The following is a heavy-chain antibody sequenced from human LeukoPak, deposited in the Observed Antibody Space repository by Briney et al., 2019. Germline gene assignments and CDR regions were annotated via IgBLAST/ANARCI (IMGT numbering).Heavy chain of an antibody. Sequence: SSETLSLTCAVYGGSFSGYYWSWIRQPPGKGLEWIGEINHSGSTNYNPSLKSRVTISVDTSKNQFSLKLSSVTAADTAVYYCAGGLGGMDVWGQGTTVTVSS. J-gene: IGHJ6*02. CDR3: AGGLGGMDV. CDR2: INHSGST. V-gene: IGHV4-34*01. CDR1: GGSFSGYY.